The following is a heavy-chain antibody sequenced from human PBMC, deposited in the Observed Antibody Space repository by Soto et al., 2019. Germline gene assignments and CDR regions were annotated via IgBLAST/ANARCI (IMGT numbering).Heavy chain of an antibody. CDR1: GGSISSDY. V-gene: IGHV4-59*01. CDR2: ITNRGST. CDR3: ARGNRGLRVGVALAGLFDL. J-gene: IGHJ5*02. D-gene: IGHD6-19*01. Sequence: SETLSLTCTVSGGSISSDYWSWIRQPPGKGLDWIGYITNRGSTNYNPSLESRVTISLDTSKNHVSLTLTSVTAADAAVYYCARGNRGLRVGVALAGLFDLWCQGTLVTVSS.